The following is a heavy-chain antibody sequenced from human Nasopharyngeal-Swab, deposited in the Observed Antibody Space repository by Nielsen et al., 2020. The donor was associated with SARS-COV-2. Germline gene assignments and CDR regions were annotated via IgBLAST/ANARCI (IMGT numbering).Heavy chain of an antibody. CDR1: GFTFSSYG. Sequence: GGSLRLSCAASGFTFSSYGMHWVRQAPGKGLEWVAVISYDGSNKYYADSVKGRFTISRDNSKNMLYLQMNSLRAEDTAVYYCARDSYSSSWYENRRFDPWGQGTLVTVSS. J-gene: IGHJ5*02. V-gene: IGHV3-30*03. CDR3: ARDSYSSSWYENRRFDP. D-gene: IGHD6-13*01. CDR2: ISYDGSNK.